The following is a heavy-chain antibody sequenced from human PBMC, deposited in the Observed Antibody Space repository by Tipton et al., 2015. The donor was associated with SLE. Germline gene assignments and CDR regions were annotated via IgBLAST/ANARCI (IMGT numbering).Heavy chain of an antibody. Sequence: SLRLSCAASGLSFDEYAMHWVRQAPGKGLEWVSGINWNSNTKGYADSVKGRFTISRDNAKNSLFLQMNSLGAEDMALYYCAKDVLGQLVPQSAFDIWGQGTMVIVSS. V-gene: IGHV3-9*03. J-gene: IGHJ3*02. CDR2: INWNSNTK. CDR3: AKDVLGQLVPQSAFDI. D-gene: IGHD6-13*01. CDR1: GLSFDEYA.